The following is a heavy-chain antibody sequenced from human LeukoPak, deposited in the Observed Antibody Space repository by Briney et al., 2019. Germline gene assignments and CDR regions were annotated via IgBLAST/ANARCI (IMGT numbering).Heavy chain of an antibody. J-gene: IGHJ6*03. D-gene: IGHD6-13*01. CDR1: GGSISSGGYS. CDR3: ARSSSSGYYYYYMDV. CDR2: IYHSGST. Sequence: SETLSLTCAVSGGSISSGGYSWSWIRQPPGKGLEWIGYIYHSGSTYYNPSLKSRVTISVDRSKNQFSLKLSSVTAADTAVYYCARSSSSGYYYYYMDVWGKGTTVTVSS. V-gene: IGHV4-30-2*01.